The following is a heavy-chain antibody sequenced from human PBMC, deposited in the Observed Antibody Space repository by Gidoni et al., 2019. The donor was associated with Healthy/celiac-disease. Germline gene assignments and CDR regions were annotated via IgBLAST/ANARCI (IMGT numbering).Heavy chain of an antibody. CDR1: GFTFSNAW. Sequence: EVQLVESGGGLVKPGGSLRLSCAASGFTFSNAWMRWVRQAPGKGLEWVGRIKSKTDGGTTDYAAPVKGRFTISRDDSKNTLYLQMNSLKTEDTAVYYCTTRSGYCSSTSCPYDAFDIWGQGTMVTVSS. V-gene: IGHV3-15*01. CDR2: IKSKTDGGTT. CDR3: TTRSGYCSSTSCPYDAFDI. D-gene: IGHD2-2*03. J-gene: IGHJ3*02.